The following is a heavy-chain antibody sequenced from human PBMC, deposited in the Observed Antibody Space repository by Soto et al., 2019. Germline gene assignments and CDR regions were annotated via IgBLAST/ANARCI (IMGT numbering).Heavy chain of an antibody. CDR1: GGSISSYY. CDR3: ASSRGGSNGY. V-gene: IGHV4-59*01. Sequence: SETLSLTCTVSGGSISSYYWSWIRQPPGKGLEWIGYIYYSGSTNYNPSLKSRVTISVDTSKNQFSLKLSYVTAADTAVYYCASSRGGSNGYWGQGTLVTVSS. CDR2: IYYSGST. D-gene: IGHD2-8*01. J-gene: IGHJ4*02.